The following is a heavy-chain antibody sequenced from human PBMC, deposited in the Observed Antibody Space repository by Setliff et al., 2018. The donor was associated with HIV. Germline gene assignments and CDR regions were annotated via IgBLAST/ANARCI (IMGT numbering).Heavy chain of an antibody. Sequence: SVKVSCKTSGGTLSNYVINWVRQAPGQGLEWMGMIIPMYNIPAYAQKFQGRVTFTADESTSTAYMELSSLSSEDTAVYYCASDQTGVAAAAFGGGSAWSGEVFDIWGQGTMVTVSS. CDR1: GGTLSNYV. V-gene: IGHV1-69*13. D-gene: IGHD6-13*01. CDR2: IIPMYNIP. CDR3: ASDQTGVAAAAFGGGSAWSGEVFDI. J-gene: IGHJ3*02.